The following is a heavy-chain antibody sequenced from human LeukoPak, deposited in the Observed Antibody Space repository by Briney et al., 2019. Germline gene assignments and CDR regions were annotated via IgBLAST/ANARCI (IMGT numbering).Heavy chain of an antibody. V-gene: IGHV3-23*01. CDR3: AKDRQGRYFDWLLPPYFFDY. CDR2: ISGSGGST. Sequence: GGSLRLSCAASGFTFSSYSMSWVRQAPGKGLEWVSAISGSGGSTYYADSVKGRFTISRDNSKNTLYLQMNSLRAEDTAVYYCAKDRQGRYFDWLLPPYFFDYWAQGTLVSVSS. D-gene: IGHD3-9*01. CDR1: GFTFSSYS. J-gene: IGHJ4*02.